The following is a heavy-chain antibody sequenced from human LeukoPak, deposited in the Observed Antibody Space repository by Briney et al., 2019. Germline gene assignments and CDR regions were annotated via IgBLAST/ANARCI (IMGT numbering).Heavy chain of an antibody. Sequence: ASVKVSCKASGYTFTTYGISWVRQAPGQGLEWMGWINPNTGGTNYTQKFQGRVTMTRDTSISTAYMELSRLRSDDTAVYYCARGLRYSSGWTENAFDIWGQGTMVTVSS. D-gene: IGHD6-19*01. CDR2: INPNTGGT. CDR3: ARGLRYSSGWTENAFDI. V-gene: IGHV1-2*02. CDR1: GYTFTTYG. J-gene: IGHJ3*02.